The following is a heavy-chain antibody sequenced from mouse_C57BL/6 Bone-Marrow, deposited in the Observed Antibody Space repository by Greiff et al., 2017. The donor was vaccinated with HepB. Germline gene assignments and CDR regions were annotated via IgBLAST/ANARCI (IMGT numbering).Heavy chain of an antibody. CDR3: ARGEAQATLYAMDY. V-gene: IGHV1-54*01. Sequence: QVQLQQSGAELVRPGTSVKVSCKASGYAFTNYLIEWVKQRPGQGLEWIGVINPGSGGTNYNEKFKGKATLTADKYSSTAYMQLSSLTSEDSAVYFCARGEAQATLYAMDYWGQGTSVTVSS. CDR2: INPGSGGT. CDR1: GYAFTNYL. D-gene: IGHD3-2*02. J-gene: IGHJ4*01.